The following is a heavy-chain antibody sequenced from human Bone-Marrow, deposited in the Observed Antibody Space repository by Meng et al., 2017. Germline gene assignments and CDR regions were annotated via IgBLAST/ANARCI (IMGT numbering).Heavy chain of an antibody. D-gene: IGHD5-18*01. CDR2: IYYSGST. Sequence: QGQRQASGPGLVKPSQSLSLTCTVSGGYISSGGYYWSWIRQHPGKGLEWIGYIYYSGSTYYNPSLKSRVTISVDTSKNQFSLKLSSVTAADTAVYYCARHVDTAMVTGWYFDLWGRGTLVTVSS. J-gene: IGHJ2*01. CDR1: GGYISSGGYY. CDR3: ARHVDTAMVTGWYFDL. V-gene: IGHV4-31*03.